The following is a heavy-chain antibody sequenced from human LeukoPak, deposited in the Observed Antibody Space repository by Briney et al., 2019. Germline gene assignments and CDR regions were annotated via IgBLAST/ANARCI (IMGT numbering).Heavy chain of an antibody. V-gene: IGHV4-34*01. J-gene: IGHJ3*02. D-gene: IGHD2-2*01. CDR2: INHSGST. Sequence: SPSETLSLTCAVYGGSFSGYYWSWIRQPPGKGLEWIGEINHSGSTNYNPSLKSRVTISVDTSKNQFSLKLSSVTAADTAVYYCAREGLVVPAAITRGVRAFDIWGQGTMVTVSS. CDR3: AREGLVVPAAITRGVRAFDI. CDR1: GGSFSGYY.